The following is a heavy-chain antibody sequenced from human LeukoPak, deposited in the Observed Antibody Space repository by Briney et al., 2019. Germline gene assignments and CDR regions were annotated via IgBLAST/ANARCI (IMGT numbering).Heavy chain of an antibody. J-gene: IGHJ4*02. CDR2: IKEDGSDK. D-gene: IGHD2-2*01. CDR1: GFTFGSYW. V-gene: IGHV3-7*01. Sequence: GGSLRLSCAASGFTFGSYWMTWVRRAPGKGLEWVANIKEDGSDKEYVDSVKGRFTISRDNAKKSLYLQMNYLRAEDTAVYYCVSVYHSTSGRAMDFWGQGTLVTVSS. CDR3: VSVYHSTSGRAMDF.